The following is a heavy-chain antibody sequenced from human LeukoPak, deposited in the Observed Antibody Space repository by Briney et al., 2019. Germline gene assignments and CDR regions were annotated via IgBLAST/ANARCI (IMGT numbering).Heavy chain of an antibody. CDR2: ITSSSSYI. D-gene: IGHD2-8*01. Sequence: GGSLRLSCAASGFTFSNYAMSWVRQAPGKGLEWVSSITSSSSYIYYADSVKGRFTISRDNAKNSLYLQMNSLRAEDTAVYYCARAGNANGYWGQGTLVTVSS. CDR3: ARAGNANGY. V-gene: IGHV3-21*01. CDR1: GFTFSNYA. J-gene: IGHJ4*02.